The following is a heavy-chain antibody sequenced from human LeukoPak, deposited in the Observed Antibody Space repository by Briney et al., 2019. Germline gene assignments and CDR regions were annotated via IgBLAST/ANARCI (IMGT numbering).Heavy chain of an antibody. Sequence: SVKVSCKASGGTFSSYTINWVRQAAGQGREWMGGIITIFGTTNYAQKFQGRVTMTADEFTTTAYMELSSLRSDDTAVYYCARGPLHYHGSGDVSDYYYMDVWGKGTAVTISS. CDR2: IITIFGTT. V-gene: IGHV1-69*13. D-gene: IGHD3-10*01. CDR3: ARGPLHYHGSGDVSDYYYMDV. CDR1: GGTFSSYT. J-gene: IGHJ6*03.